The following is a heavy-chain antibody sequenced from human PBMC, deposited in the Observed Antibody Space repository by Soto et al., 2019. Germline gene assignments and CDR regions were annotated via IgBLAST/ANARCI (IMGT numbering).Heavy chain of an antibody. CDR2: TYYRSKWYN. CDR3: ARGLQYYYYGMEV. Sequence: SHTLSLTCAISGDSVSSNSAAWNLIRQSPSRGLEWLGRTYYRSKWYNDYAVSVKSRITINPETSKNQFSLQLNSVTPEDTAVYYCARGLQYYYYGMEVWGKGTKVTVS. CDR1: GDSVSSNSAA. V-gene: IGHV6-1*01. J-gene: IGHJ6*04. D-gene: IGHD4-4*01.